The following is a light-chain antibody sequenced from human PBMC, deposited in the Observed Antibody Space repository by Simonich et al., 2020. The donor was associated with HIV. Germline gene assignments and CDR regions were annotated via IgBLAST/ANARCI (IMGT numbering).Light chain of an antibody. Sequence: EIVMTQSPATLSVSPGERATLSCTASQSISNNLAWYQQKPGQAPRLLIYAASTRATGIPARFSGSGSGTEFTLTISSMQSEDFAVYYCQQYNNWPWTFGQGTKVEIK. J-gene: IGKJ1*01. V-gene: IGKV3-15*01. CDR1: QSISNN. CDR2: AAS. CDR3: QQYNNWPWT.